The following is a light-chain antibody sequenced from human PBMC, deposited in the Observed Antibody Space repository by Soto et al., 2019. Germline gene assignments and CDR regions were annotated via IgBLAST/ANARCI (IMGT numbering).Light chain of an antibody. Sequence: EIVFTQSPCTLSFSPGEIATLSCSPVQSVSSDYLAWYQQKPGQAPTLLIYGASSRATGIPDRFSGSESGIDFTLTIFRLEPEDFAVYSCQQHGTSPPITFGQGTRLEI. CDR3: QQHGTSPPIT. CDR1: QSVSSDY. J-gene: IGKJ5*01. CDR2: GAS. V-gene: IGKV3-20*01.